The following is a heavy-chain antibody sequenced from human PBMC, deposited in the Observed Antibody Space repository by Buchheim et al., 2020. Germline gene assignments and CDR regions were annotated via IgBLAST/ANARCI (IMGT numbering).Heavy chain of an antibody. CDR3: AKESPMGASGYYFDY. D-gene: IGHD5-12*01. CDR1: GFTFSSYA. Sequence: EVQLLESGGGLVQPGGSLRLSCVVSGFTFSSYAMSWVRQAPGQGLGWVSGISGSGGNIHYADSVKGRFTIPRDNSRATLYSQMNSLRAEDTALYYCAKESPMGASGYYFDYWGQGTL. J-gene: IGHJ4*02. CDR2: ISGSGGNI. V-gene: IGHV3-23*01.